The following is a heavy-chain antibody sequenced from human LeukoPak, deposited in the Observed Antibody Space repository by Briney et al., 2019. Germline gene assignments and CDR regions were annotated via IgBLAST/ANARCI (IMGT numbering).Heavy chain of an antibody. CDR1: GYTFTSYG. CDR3: ASWIQLWPNGYYYYGMDV. V-gene: IGHV1-18*01. CDR2: ISAYNGNT. J-gene: IGHJ6*02. D-gene: IGHD5-18*01. Sequence: ASVKVSCKASGYTFTSYGISWVRQAPGQGLEWMGWISAYNGNTNYAQKLQGRVTMTTDTSTSTAYMELRSLRSEDTAVYYCASWIQLWPNGYYYYGMDVWGQGTTVTVSS.